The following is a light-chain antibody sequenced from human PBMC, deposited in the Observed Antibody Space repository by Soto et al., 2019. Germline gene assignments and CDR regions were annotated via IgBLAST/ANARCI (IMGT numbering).Light chain of an antibody. V-gene: IGKV3-20*01. J-gene: IGKJ3*01. Sequence: PGERATLSCRASQSVGSSYLAWYQQKPGQAPRLLIYATSSRATGIPDRFSGSGSGTDFTLTISRLEPEDFAVYYCQQYQTFGPGTKVEIK. CDR3: QQYQT. CDR1: QSVGSSY. CDR2: ATS.